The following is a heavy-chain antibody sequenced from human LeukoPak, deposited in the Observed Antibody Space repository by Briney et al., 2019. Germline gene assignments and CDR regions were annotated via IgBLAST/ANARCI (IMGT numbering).Heavy chain of an antibody. CDR2: IYSGGST. V-gene: IGHV3-53*01. J-gene: IGHJ4*02. CDR3: ARGGDYGDYDFFDY. CDR1: GFTVSSNY. D-gene: IGHD4-17*01. Sequence: GGSLRLSCAASGFTVSSNYMSWVRQAPGKGLEWVSVIYSGGSTYYADSVKGRFTISRDNAKNSLYLQMNSLRAEDTAVYYCARGGDYGDYDFFDYWGQGTLVTVSS.